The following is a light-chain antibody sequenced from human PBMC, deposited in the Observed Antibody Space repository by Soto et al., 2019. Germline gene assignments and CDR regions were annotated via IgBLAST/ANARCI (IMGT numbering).Light chain of an antibody. CDR2: GAS. CDR3: PQYNNWPRT. J-gene: IGKJ1*01. CDR1: QSVSSN. Sequence: IVLTQSPATLSLSPGIRATLSCMASQSVSSNLAWYQQKPGQAPRLLIYGASTRATGIPARFSGSGSGTEFTLNIRRLQSEDFAVYYCPQYNNWPRTFGQGTKVHIK. V-gene: IGKV3-15*01.